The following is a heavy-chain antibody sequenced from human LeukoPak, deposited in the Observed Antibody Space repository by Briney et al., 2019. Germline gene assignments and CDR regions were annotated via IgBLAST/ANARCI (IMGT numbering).Heavy chain of an antibody. Sequence: PSETLSLTCTVSGGSISSYYWSWIRQPPGKGLEWIGYIYTSGSTNYNPSLKSRVTISVDTSKNQFSLKLSSVTAADTAVYYRARWEYSSSSGYFQHWGQGTLVTVSS. V-gene: IGHV4-4*09. D-gene: IGHD6-6*01. CDR1: GGSISSYY. CDR2: IYTSGST. J-gene: IGHJ1*01. CDR3: ARWEYSSSSGYFQH.